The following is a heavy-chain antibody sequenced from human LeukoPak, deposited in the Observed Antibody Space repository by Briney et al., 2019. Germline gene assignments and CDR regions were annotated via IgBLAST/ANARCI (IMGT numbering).Heavy chain of an antibody. CDR3: ARPLGYCSSTSCPVDY. J-gene: IGHJ4*02. CDR2: ISYDGSNK. Sequence: GGSLRLSCAASGFTFSSYAMHWVRQAPGKGLEWVAVISYDGSNKYYADSVKGRFTISRDNAKNSLYLQMNSLRAEDTAVYYCARPLGYCSSTSCPVDYWGQGTLVTVSS. V-gene: IGHV3-30*04. CDR1: GFTFSSYA. D-gene: IGHD2-2*01.